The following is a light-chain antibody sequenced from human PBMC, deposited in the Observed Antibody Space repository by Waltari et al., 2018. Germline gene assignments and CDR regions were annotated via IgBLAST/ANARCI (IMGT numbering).Light chain of an antibody. CDR3: ATWDNSLTAVV. J-gene: IGLJ3*02. CDR2: DDN. Sequence: QSVLTQPPSVSAAPGQKVTISCSGSSSNIGNYFVSWYHQLPGATPKLLIYDDNKRPAGIPDRFSASKSGTSATLDITGLQIGDEADYYCATWDNSLTAVVFGGGTKLTVL. V-gene: IGLV1-51*01. CDR1: SSNIGNYF.